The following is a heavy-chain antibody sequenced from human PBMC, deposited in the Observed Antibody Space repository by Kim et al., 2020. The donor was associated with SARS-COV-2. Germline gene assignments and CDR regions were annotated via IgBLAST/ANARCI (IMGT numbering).Heavy chain of an antibody. Sequence: GGSLRLSCAASGFTFRSCAMSWVRQAPGKGLEWVGDISGAGGSTQYADSVKGRFTISRDNSKNMVYLEMNRLRVEDTALYYCAKMQRGRFLEWSSGIDYWGQGSLVIVSS. CDR3: AKMQRGRFLEWSSGIDY. J-gene: IGHJ4*02. V-gene: IGHV3-23*01. CDR1: GFTFRSCA. CDR2: ISGAGGST. D-gene: IGHD3-3*01.